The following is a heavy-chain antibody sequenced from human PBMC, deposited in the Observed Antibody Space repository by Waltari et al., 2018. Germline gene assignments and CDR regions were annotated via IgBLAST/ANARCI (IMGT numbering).Heavy chain of an antibody. V-gene: IGHV3-48*04. D-gene: IGHD3-10*01. CDR2: ISPGGDTI. Sequence: EVQLVESGGGLVQPGGSLRLSCAVSGFTFSGYSLNWVRQAPGKGLGWVSYISPGGDTIYYADSVKGRFTISRDSARNSLYLQMNSLRAEDTAVYYCARIRGVSGSYYSDFWGQGTLVTVSS. J-gene: IGHJ4*02. CDR1: GFTFSGYS. CDR3: ARIRGVSGSYYSDF.